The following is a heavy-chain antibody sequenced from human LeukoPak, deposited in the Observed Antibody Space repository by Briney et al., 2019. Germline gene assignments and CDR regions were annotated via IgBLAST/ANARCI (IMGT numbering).Heavy chain of an antibody. V-gene: IGHV4-59*08. CDR3: ARMSLEIDY. D-gene: IGHD5/OR15-5a*01. CDR2: IYYSGST. CDR1: GGSISSYY. Sequence: PSETLSLTCTVSGGSISSYYWSWIWQSPGKGLEWIGYIYYSGSTNYNPSLKSRVTISVDTSKNQFSLKLSSVTAADTAVYHCARMSLEIDYWGQGTPVTVSS. J-gene: IGHJ4*02.